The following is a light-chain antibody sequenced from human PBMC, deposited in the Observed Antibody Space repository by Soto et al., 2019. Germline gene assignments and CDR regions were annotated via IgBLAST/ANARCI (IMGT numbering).Light chain of an antibody. Sequence: DIQMTQSPSSLSASVGDRVTITCRASQNIRNELGWYQQKPGRAPKRLIYGVSNLQSGVPSRFSGSASGTEFTLTISSLQPEDSATYYCLQHHAYPWTFGQGTKVEVK. CDR1: QNIRNE. J-gene: IGKJ1*01. CDR2: GVS. CDR3: LQHHAYPWT. V-gene: IGKV1-17*01.